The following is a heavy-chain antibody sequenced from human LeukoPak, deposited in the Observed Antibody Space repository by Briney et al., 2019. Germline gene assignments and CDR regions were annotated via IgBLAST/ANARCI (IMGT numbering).Heavy chain of an antibody. CDR3: ARAPGIAAPIDS. D-gene: IGHD6-13*01. CDR2: IICSGST. Sequence: SETLSLTCTVSGGSIRGYYWSWIRQPPGKGLEWIGYIICSGSTNYNPSLKSRVSISADTSKKQFSLDLSSVTAADTALYYCARAPGIAAPIDSWGLGTLVTVSS. J-gene: IGHJ5*01. CDR1: GGSIRGYY. V-gene: IGHV4-59*01.